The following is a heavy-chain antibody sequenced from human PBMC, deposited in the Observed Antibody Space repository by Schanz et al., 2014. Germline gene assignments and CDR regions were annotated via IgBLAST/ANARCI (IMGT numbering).Heavy chain of an antibody. Sequence: EVQLLESGGRLVQPGGSLRLSCAASGFTFSNYAMTWVRQAPGKGLEWVSTVGGSGLTTDYADSVKGRFTISKHNYKNTLYLQMNSMRVEDTALYYCEKASSGSYRNVYFDNWGQGTLVTVSS. V-gene: IGHV3-23*01. CDR2: VGGSGLTT. CDR3: EKASSGSYRNVYFDN. CDR1: GFTFSNYA. D-gene: IGHD1-26*01. J-gene: IGHJ4*02.